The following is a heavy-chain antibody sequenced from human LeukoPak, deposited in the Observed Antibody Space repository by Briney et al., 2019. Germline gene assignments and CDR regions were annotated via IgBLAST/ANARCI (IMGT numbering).Heavy chain of an antibody. D-gene: IGHD6-13*01. CDR3: TRDREQEPTYDY. V-gene: IGHV3-74*01. J-gene: IGHJ4*02. CDR2: INGDGRIT. Sequence: PGGSLRLPCAASGFTFSPYWMHWVRQVPGKGLVWVARINGDGRITTYADSVKGRFTISRDNAKNALYLQMNSLRADDTAVYYCTRDREQEPTYDYWGQGALVTVSS. CDR1: GFTFSPYW.